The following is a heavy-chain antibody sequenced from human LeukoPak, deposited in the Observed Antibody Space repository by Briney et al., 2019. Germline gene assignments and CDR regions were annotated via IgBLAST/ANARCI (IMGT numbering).Heavy chain of an antibody. CDR1: GGSFSGYY. J-gene: IGHJ4*01. Sequence: PSETLSLTCAVYGGSFSGYYWSWIRQPPGRGLEWIGEINHSGSTNYNPSLKSRVTISVDTSKNQFSLKLSSVTAADTAVYYCARASSGYYVTDYWGHGTLVTVSS. V-gene: IGHV4-34*01. CDR3: ARASSGYYVTDY. D-gene: IGHD3-22*01. CDR2: INHSGST.